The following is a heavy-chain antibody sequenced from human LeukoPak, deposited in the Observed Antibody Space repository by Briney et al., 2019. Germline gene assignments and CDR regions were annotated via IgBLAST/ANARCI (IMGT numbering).Heavy chain of an antibody. CDR2: IYYTGST. Sequence: SETLSLTCAVSGASFTNTDWWSWVRQPPGMGLEWIGEIYYTGSTTYNPSLNSRVTISVDTSKNQFSLKLSSVTAADTAVYYCARGDYRYDYVWGSYHRTGWFDPWGQGTLVTVSS. CDR1: GASFTNTDW. V-gene: IGHV4-4*02. J-gene: IGHJ5*02. CDR3: ARGDYRYDYVWGSYHRTGWFDP. D-gene: IGHD3-16*02.